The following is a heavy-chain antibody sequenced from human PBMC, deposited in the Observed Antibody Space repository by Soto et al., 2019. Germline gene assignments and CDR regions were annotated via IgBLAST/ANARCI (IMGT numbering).Heavy chain of an antibody. J-gene: IGHJ6*02. CDR2: IRHNGIT. CDR1: GGSISSSNW. V-gene: IGHV4-4*02. Sequence: QVQLQESGPGLVKPSGTLSLTCAVSGGSISSSNWWSWVRQPPGKGLEWIGEIRHNGITNYNPSLKSRVTTSVDKSKNQFSLNLSSVTAADTALYYCARDRDSSDTGGMDVWGQGTTVTVSS. CDR3: ARDRDSSDTGGMDV. D-gene: IGHD3-22*01.